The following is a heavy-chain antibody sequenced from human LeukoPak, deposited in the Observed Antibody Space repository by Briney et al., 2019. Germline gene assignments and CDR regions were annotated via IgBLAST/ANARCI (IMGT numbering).Heavy chain of an antibody. D-gene: IGHD2-21*01. CDR3: ARVSRRVDVACFDY. Sequence: ASVKVSCKASGYTFTSYGISWVRQAPGQGLEWMGWISAYNGNTKYAQKLQGRVTMTTDTSTSTAYMELSRLRSDDTAVYYCARVSRRVDVACFDYWGQGTLVTVSS. J-gene: IGHJ4*02. CDR1: GYTFTSYG. V-gene: IGHV1-18*01. CDR2: ISAYNGNT.